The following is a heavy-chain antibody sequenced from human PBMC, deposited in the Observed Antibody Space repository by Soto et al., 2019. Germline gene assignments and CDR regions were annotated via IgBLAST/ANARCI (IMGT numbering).Heavy chain of an antibody. CDR2: IYYSGST. V-gene: IGHV4-31*03. J-gene: IGHJ4*02. Sequence: SETLSLTCTVSGGSISSGGYYWSWIRQHPGKGLEWIGYIYYSGSTYYNPSLKSRVTISVDTSKNQFSLKLSSVTAADTAVYYCARDRARYCSGGSCYRGYFDYWGQGTLVTVSS. CDR3: ARDRARYCSGGSCYRGYFDY. D-gene: IGHD2-15*01. CDR1: GGSISSGGYY.